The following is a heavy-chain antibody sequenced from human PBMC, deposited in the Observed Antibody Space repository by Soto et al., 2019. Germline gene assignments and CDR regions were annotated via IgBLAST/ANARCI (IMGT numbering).Heavy chain of an antibody. V-gene: IGHV3-30*03. CDR1: GFTFSDYG. CDR3: ARSTYCNGGSCYPQY. D-gene: IGHD2-15*01. J-gene: IGHJ4*02. Sequence: GGSLRLSCEGPGFTFSDYGFHWVRQAPGKGLEWVAMISYDGSDRYYRDSVQGRFTISRDDSKNTVFLQMNSLRTEDTAMYYCARSTYCNGGSCYPQYWGPGTLVTSPQ. CDR2: ISYDGSDR.